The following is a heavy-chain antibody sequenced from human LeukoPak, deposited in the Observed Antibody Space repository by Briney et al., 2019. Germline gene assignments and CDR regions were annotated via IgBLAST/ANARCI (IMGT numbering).Heavy chain of an antibody. CDR2: ISPYNGAT. Sequence: GASVKVSCKASGYTFTRYYMHWVRQAPGQGLEWLGWISPYNGATEYAQNLQDRVSMTTDTSTNTAYIEVRSLKSDDTAVYYCARDSDWNVDYWGQGTLVTVSS. CDR3: ARDSDWNVDY. D-gene: IGHD1-1*01. V-gene: IGHV1-18*04. CDR1: GYTFTRYY. J-gene: IGHJ4*02.